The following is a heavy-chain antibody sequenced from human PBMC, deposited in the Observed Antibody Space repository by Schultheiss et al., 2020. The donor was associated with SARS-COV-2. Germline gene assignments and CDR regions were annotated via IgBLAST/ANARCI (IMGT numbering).Heavy chain of an antibody. D-gene: IGHD6-6*01. J-gene: IGHJ6*02. Sequence: GGSLRLSCAVSGFTFSRYWITWVRQAPGKGLEWVSGINWNGGSTGYADSVKGRFTISRDNAKNSLYLQMNSLRAEDTAVYYCARDWSLAGYYYGMDVWGQGTTVTVSS. CDR2: INWNGGST. V-gene: IGHV3-20*04. CDR1: GFTFSRYW. CDR3: ARDWSLAGYYYGMDV.